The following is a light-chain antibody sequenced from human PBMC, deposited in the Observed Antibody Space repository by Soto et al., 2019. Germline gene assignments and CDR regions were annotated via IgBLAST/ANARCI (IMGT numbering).Light chain of an antibody. CDR1: QSLSNNIY. CDR2: GAS. CDR3: QQYGNSPQT. Sequence: EIVLPQAPGTLPLYPGERATLSCRASQSLSNNIYLAWYQQKHGQAPRLLIYGASSRATGIPNRFSGSGSGTDFTLTISSREPEDFAGYYCQQYGNSPQTFGQGTKVDIK. V-gene: IGKV3-20*01. J-gene: IGKJ1*01.